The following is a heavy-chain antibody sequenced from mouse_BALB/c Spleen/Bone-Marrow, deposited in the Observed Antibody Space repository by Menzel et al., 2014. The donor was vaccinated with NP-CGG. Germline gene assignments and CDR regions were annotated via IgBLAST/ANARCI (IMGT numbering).Heavy chain of an antibody. J-gene: IGHJ3*01. V-gene: IGHV1-15*01. CDR1: GYTFTDYE. D-gene: IGHD2-1*01. CDR2: IDPETGGT. Sequence: VQLQQSGAELVRPGASVTLSCKASGYTFTDYEMHWVKRTPVHGLEWIGAIDPETGGTAYNQKFKGKATLTADKSSSTAYMELRSLTSEDSAVYYCTRWDGNYGWFAYWGQGALVTVSA. CDR3: TRWDGNYGWFAY.